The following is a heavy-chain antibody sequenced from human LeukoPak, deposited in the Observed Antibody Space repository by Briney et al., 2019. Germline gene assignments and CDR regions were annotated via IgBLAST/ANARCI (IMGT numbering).Heavy chain of an antibody. Sequence: SETLSLTCAVYGGSFSGYYWSWIRQPPGKGLEWIGEINHSGSTNYNPSLKSRVTRSVDTSKNQFSLQLSSVTAADTAVYYCARGEWELGYWGQGTLVTVSS. CDR1: GGSFSGYY. CDR3: ARGEWELGY. CDR2: INHSGST. J-gene: IGHJ4*02. D-gene: IGHD1-26*01. V-gene: IGHV4-34*01.